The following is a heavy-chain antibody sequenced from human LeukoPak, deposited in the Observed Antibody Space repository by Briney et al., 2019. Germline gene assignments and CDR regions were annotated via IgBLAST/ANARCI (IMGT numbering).Heavy chain of an antibody. CDR3: ARGTPSYYDFWSGYYSHSYYYYMDV. Sequence: ASVKVSCKASGYTFTSYGISWVRQAPGQGLELMGWISAYNGNTNYAQKLQGRVTMTTDTSTSTAYMELRSLRSDDTAVYYCARGTPSYYDFWSGYYSHSYYYYMDVWGKGTTVTVSS. J-gene: IGHJ6*03. V-gene: IGHV1-18*01. D-gene: IGHD3-3*01. CDR2: ISAYNGNT. CDR1: GYTFTSYG.